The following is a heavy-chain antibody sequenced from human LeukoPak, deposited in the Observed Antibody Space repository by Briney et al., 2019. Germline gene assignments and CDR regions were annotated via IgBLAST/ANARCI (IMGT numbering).Heavy chain of an antibody. CDR2: ITISGSYI. D-gene: IGHD3-16*02. CDR1: GFTFSTYG. V-gene: IGHV3-21*01. CDR3: ARVSYDYVWGSYRLNSAFDI. Sequence: GGSLRLSCAASGFTFSTYGMNWVRQAPGKGLEWVSSITISGSYIYYADFVKGRFTISRDNAKNSLYLQMNSLRAEDTAVYYCARVSYDYVWGSYRLNSAFDIWGQGTMVTVSS. J-gene: IGHJ3*02.